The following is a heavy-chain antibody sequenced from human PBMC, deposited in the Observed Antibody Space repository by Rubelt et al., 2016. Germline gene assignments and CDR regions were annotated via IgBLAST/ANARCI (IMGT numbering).Heavy chain of an antibody. J-gene: IGHJ4*02. Sequence: QLQLQESGPGLVKPSETLSLTCTVSGGSISSGYYWGWIRQPPGKGLEWIGSMYHSGSTDYNPSLKSLVTISVDTSKNQLSLKLSSVTAADTAVYYCARGLGWELIRDWGQGTLVTVSS. D-gene: IGHD1-26*01. CDR1: GGSISSGYY. V-gene: IGHV4-38-2*02. CDR3: ARGLGWELIRD. CDR2: MYHSGST.